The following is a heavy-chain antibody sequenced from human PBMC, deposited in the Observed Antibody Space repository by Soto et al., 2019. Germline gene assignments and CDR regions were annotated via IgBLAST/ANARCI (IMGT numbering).Heavy chain of an antibody. J-gene: IGHJ4*02. Sequence: QVQLVQSGAEVKKPGSSVKVSCKATGGTFSSYTISWVRQAPGQGLEWMGRIIPILGIANYAQKFQGRVTITADKSTSTAYMELSSLRSEDTAVYYCAAATPTDGFDYWGQGTLVTVSS. CDR2: IIPILGIA. CDR3: AAATPTDGFDY. D-gene: IGHD2-15*01. CDR1: GGTFSSYT. V-gene: IGHV1-69*02.